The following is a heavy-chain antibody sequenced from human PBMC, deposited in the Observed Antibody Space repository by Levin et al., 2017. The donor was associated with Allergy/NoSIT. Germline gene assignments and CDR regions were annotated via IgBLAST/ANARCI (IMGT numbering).Heavy chain of an antibody. CDR1: GITFSNAW. J-gene: IGHJ4*02. V-gene: IGHV3-15*01. D-gene: IGHD6-13*01. CDR2: IKSKTDGGTT. Sequence: GGSLRLSCAASGITFSNAWMSWARQAPGKGLEWVGRIKSKTDGGTTEYAAPVKGRFTISRYDSENTLYLQMNSLKTEDTAVYFCTTYSSSWYYFDYWGQGSLVTVSS. CDR3: TTYSSSWYYFDY.